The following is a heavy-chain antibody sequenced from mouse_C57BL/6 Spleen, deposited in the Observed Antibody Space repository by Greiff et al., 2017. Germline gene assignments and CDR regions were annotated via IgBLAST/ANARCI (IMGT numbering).Heavy chain of an antibody. CDR2: INPNNGGT. Sequence: EVQLQQSGPELVKPGASVKISCKASGYTFTDYYMNWVKQSHGSSLEWIGDINPNNGGTSYNQQFKGKATLTVDKSSSTAYMELRSLTSEDSAGYYCARYDYGSSLDYWGQGTALTVSS. D-gene: IGHD1-1*01. J-gene: IGHJ2*01. CDR1: GYTFTDYY. CDR3: ARYDYGSSLDY. V-gene: IGHV1-26*01.